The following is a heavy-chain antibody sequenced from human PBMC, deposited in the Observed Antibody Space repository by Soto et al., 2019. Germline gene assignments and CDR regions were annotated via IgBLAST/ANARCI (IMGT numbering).Heavy chain of an antibody. CDR2: IDPRSGGT. Sequence: ASVKVSCKVSGYPFTTYYIHWVRQAPGQGLEWMGWIDPRSGGTVYEQKFQGRVTMTRDTSISTVYMDLSGLTSDDTALYYCATDDYGIFPYWGQGSLITVSS. J-gene: IGHJ4*02. D-gene: IGHD3-10*01. CDR3: ATDDYGIFPY. V-gene: IGHV1-2*02. CDR1: GYPFTTYY.